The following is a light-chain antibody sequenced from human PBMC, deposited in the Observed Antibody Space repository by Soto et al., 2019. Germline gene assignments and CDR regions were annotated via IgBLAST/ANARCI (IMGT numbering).Light chain of an antibody. CDR3: DSYTSSSSYV. J-gene: IGLJ1*01. V-gene: IGLV2-14*01. Sequence: ALTQPASVSGSPGQSITISCTGTSSDVGGYKYVSWYQQHPGKAPKLMIYDVSNRPSGVSDRFSGSKSGNTASLTISGLQSEDEADYYCDSYTSSSSYVFGTGTKLTVL. CDR1: SSDVGGYKY. CDR2: DVS.